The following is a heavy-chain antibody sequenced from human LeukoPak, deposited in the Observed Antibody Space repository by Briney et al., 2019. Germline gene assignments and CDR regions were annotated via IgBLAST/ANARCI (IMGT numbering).Heavy chain of an antibody. D-gene: IGHD3-10*01. Sequence: GGSLRLSCAASGFTFSNAWMSWVRQAPGKGLEWVGRIKSKTDGGTTDYAAHVKGRFTISRDDSKNTLNLQMNSLKTEDTAVYYCTATMVRGAPDYWGQGTLVTVSS. CDR2: IKSKTDGGTT. J-gene: IGHJ4*02. V-gene: IGHV3-15*01. CDR3: TATMVRGAPDY. CDR1: GFTFSNAW.